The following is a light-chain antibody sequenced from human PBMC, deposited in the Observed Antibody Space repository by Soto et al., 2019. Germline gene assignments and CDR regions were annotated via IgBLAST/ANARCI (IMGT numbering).Light chain of an antibody. V-gene: IGKV1-33*01. CDR1: QDITND. CDR2: ETS. J-gene: IGKJ4*01. CDR3: EEYDNVPLT. Sequence: DLQMTQSPSSLSASVGDRVTITCQASQDITNDLNLYQQKPGKAPKVLIYETSNLRTGVPSRFSGSGSGTDVTCTITSLQPEDIATYFCEEYDNVPLTCGGGTQVEIK.